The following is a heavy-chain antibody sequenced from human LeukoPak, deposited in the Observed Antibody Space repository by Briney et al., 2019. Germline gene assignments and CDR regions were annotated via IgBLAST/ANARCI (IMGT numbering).Heavy chain of an antibody. Sequence: GASVKVSCKASGYTFTNYGISWVRQAPGQGLEWMGWINVYNGNTNYAQKLQGRVTMTTDTSTSTAYMELRSLRSDDTAVYYCARVMIVGKARFQHWGQGTLVIVSS. J-gene: IGHJ1*01. D-gene: IGHD3-22*01. CDR3: ARVMIVGKARFQH. CDR2: INVYNGNT. CDR1: GYTFTNYG. V-gene: IGHV1-18*01.